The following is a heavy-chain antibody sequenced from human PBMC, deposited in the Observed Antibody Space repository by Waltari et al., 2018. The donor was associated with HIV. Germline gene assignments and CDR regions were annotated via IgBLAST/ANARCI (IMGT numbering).Heavy chain of an antibody. CDR3: ARVAGRYFGEDAFFDH. J-gene: IGHJ4*02. V-gene: IGHV3-11*01. Sequence: QVQLVEFGGDLVKTGGSLRLYCAASGFTFSDFDMSWIRQAPGKGPEWLSYISGSGTIYQADSVKARFTISRDNSKNTVYLQMRSLGAEDTAIYYCARVAGRYFGEDAFFDHWGQGTLVTVSS. CDR1: GFTFSDFD. CDR2: ISGSGTI. D-gene: IGHD3-10*01.